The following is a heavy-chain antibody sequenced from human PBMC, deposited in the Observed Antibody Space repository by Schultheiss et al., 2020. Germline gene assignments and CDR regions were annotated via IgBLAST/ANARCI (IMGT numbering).Heavy chain of an antibody. D-gene: IGHD4-17*01. V-gene: IGHV1-3*01. CDR3: ARDRVDYGDYVSLYFQH. Sequence: ASVKVSCKASGYTFTSYAMHWVRQAPGQRLEWMGWINAGNGNTNYAQKFQERVTITRDMSTSTAYMELSSLRSEDTAVYYCARDRVDYGDYVSLYFQHWGQGTLVTVSS. CDR2: INAGNGNT. J-gene: IGHJ1*01. CDR1: GYTFTSYA.